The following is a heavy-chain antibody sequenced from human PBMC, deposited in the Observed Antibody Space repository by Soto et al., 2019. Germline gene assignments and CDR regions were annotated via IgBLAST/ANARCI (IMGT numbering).Heavy chain of an antibody. D-gene: IGHD4-17*01. CDR3: ARRGGNYNDYNVNYFYS. CDR2: VYHNGNT. Sequence: SETLSLTCTVLGDSINSPIWWSWVRQTPGMGLDWIGEVYHNGNTNYNPSLNSRVTISVDQSKSQFSLKLGSVTAADTAVYYCARRGGNYNDYNVNYFYSWGQGALVTVSS. J-gene: IGHJ4*02. CDR1: GDSINSPIW. V-gene: IGHV4-4*02.